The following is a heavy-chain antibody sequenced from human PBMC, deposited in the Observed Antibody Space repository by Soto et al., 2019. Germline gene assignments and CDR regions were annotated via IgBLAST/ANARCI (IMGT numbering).Heavy chain of an antibody. CDR3: AKIMAADAKEYFQH. CDR1: GFSFSSYA. CDR2: ISHDGISK. V-gene: IGHV3-30-3*02. Sequence: GGSLRLSCTASGFSFSSYAMYWFRQPPGKGLEWVAVISHDGISKHYADSVKGRFTISRDNSKHTLYLQMNSLRAEDTAVYYCAKIMAADAKEYFQHWGQGTLVTVSS. D-gene: IGHD5-12*01. J-gene: IGHJ1*01.